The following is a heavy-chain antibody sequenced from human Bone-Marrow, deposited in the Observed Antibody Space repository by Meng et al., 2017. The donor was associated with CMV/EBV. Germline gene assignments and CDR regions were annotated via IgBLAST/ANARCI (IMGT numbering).Heavy chain of an antibody. CDR2: MKPNSNNT. CDR1: GHTFTRYN. J-gene: IGHJ5*02. V-gene: IGHV1-8*03. CDR3: ARAPTILDPGWFDP. D-gene: IGHD3-3*01. Sequence: ASVKVSCKASGHTFTRYNINWVRQATGQGLEWMRWMKPNSNNTGCAQKFQGRVTITRNTSISTAYMELSSLRSEDTAVYYCARAPTILDPGWFDPWGQGTLVTVSS.